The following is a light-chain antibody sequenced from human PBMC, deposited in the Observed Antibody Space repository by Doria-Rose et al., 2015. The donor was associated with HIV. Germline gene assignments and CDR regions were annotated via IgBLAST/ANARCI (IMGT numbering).Light chain of an antibody. V-gene: IGLV2-14*03. CDR1: SSAVGGFGY. Sequence: SCTGTSSAVGGFGYVSWYQPHPVKAPKLVIYDVSNRPSGVSNRFSGSKSGDTASLIISGLQAEDEADYYCNSYTTSSTHNYVFGTGTKVTVL. CDR3: NSYTTSSTHNYV. CDR2: DVS. J-gene: IGLJ1*01.